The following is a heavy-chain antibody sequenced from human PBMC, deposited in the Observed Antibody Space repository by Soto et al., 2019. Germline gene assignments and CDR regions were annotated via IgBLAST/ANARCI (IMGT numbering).Heavy chain of an antibody. J-gene: IGHJ3*02. CDR3: AKGGGSYYNAFDI. D-gene: IGHD1-26*01. CDR2: ISSSSSSI. CDR1: GFTFSSYS. Sequence: PGGSLRLSCAASGFTFSSYSMNWVRQAPGKGLEWVSYISSSSSSIYYADSVKGRFTISRDNAKNTLYLQMNSLRAEDTAVYYCAKGGGSYYNAFDIWGQGTMVTVSS. V-gene: IGHV3-48*01.